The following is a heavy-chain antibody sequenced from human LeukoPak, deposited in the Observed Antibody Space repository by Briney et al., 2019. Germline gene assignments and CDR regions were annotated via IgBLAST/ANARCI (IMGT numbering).Heavy chain of an antibody. V-gene: IGHV3-30*04. CDR1: GFTFSSYA. J-gene: IGHJ4*02. CDR2: IRYDGTDK. D-gene: IGHD6-6*01. Sequence: EGSLRLSCAASGFTFSSYAMHWVRQAPGKGLEWVAFIRYDGTDKYYADSVKGRFTISRDNSKNTLYLHMDSLRAEDTAVYYCTRPSSVGDSSSSQRKGYFDYWGQGTLVTVSS. CDR3: TRPSSVGDSSSSQRKGYFDY.